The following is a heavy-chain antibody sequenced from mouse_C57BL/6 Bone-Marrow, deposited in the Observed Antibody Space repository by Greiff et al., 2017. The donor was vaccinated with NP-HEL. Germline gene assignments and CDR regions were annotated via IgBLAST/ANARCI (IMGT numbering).Heavy chain of an antibody. CDR2: IYPRSGNT. Sequence: QVQLQQSGAELARPGASVKLSCKASGYTFTSYGISWVKQRTGKGLEWIGVIYPRSGNTCYNEKFKGKATLTVDQSSSTAYMELCSLTSEDSAVYFGARRFLTLPSWSAYWGQGTPVTVSA. J-gene: IGHJ3*01. CDR1: GYTFTSYG. V-gene: IGHV1-81*01. D-gene: IGHD5-5*01. CDR3: ARRFLTLPSWSAY.